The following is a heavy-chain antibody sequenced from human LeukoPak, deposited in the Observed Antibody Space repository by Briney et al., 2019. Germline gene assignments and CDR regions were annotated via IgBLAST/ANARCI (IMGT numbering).Heavy chain of an antibody. CDR1: GGSISSYY. V-gene: IGHV4-59*01. CDR3: ARDLAPYYDSSGFDY. CDR2: IYYSGST. D-gene: IGHD3-22*01. J-gene: IGHJ4*02. Sequence: SETLSLTCTVSGGSISSYYWSWIRQPPGKGLEWIGYIYYSGSTNYNPSLKSRVTISVDTSKNQFSPKLSSVTAADTAVYYCARDLAPYYDSSGFDYWGQGTLVTVSS.